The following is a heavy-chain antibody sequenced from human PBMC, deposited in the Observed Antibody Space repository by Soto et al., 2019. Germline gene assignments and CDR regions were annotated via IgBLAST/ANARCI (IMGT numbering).Heavy chain of an antibody. CDR3: AKDFYPTSGPIDS. J-gene: IGHJ4*02. D-gene: IGHD6-19*01. CDR1: GFTFGDDA. V-gene: IGHV3-9*01. Sequence: GGSLRLSCIASGFTFGDDAMHWVRQAPGKGLEWVSGITWNSGNIHYADSVRGRFTISRDNAKNSLYLQMNSLRPEDAALYYCAKDFYPTSGPIDSWGQGTLVTVSS. CDR2: ITWNSGNI.